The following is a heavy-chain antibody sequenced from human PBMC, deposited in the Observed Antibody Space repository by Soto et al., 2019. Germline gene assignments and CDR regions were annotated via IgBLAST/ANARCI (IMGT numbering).Heavy chain of an antibody. CDR1: GGSITSGGYS. CDR3: ARDYYGMDV. V-gene: IGHV4-30-2*06. CDR2: TYQSGSA. J-gene: IGHJ6*02. Sequence: QLQLQESCSGLVKPSQTLSLTCTVSGGSITSGGYSWTWIRQSPGKGLEWIGYTYQSGSAYYNPSLKIRVTKSVDRSKNQLSLNLTSVTAADTAVYYCARDYYGMDVWGQGTTVTVSS.